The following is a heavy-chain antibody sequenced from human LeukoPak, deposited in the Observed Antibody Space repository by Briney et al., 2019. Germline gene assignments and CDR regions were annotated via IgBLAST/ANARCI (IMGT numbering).Heavy chain of an antibody. CDR2: IIPIFGTA. V-gene: IGHV1-69*13. J-gene: IGHJ4*02. CDR3: ARTGDVGLYCSSTSCYPYFDY. CDR1: GGTFSSYA. Sequence: SVKVSCKASGGTFSSYAISWVRQAPGQGLEWMGGIIPIFGTANYAQKFQGRVTITADESTSTAYMELRSLRSEDTAVYYCARTGDVGLYCSSTSCYPYFDYWGQGTLVTVSS. D-gene: IGHD2-2*01.